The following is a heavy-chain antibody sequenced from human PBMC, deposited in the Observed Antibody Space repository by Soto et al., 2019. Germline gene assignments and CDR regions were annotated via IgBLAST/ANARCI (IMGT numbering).Heavy chain of an antibody. D-gene: IGHD6-13*01. J-gene: IGHJ4*02. CDR3: ARGVAAAGWDFDY. Sequence: GGSLRLSCAASGFTFSSYWMSWVRQAPGKGLEWVANIKQDGSEKYYVDSVKGRFTISRDNAKNSLYLQMNSLRAEDTAVYYCARGVAAAGWDFDYWGQGTLVTVSS. V-gene: IGHV3-7*01. CDR2: IKQDGSEK. CDR1: GFTFSSYW.